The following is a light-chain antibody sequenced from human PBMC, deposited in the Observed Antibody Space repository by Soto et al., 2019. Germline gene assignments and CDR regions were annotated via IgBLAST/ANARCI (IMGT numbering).Light chain of an antibody. CDR2: DVS. CDR3: SSYTSSSTLV. CDR1: SSDVGGYNY. Sequence: SALTQPASVSGSPGQSIAISCTGTSSDVGGYNYVSWYQQHPGKATKLIIYDVSSRPSGVSDRFSGSKSVHTASLTISGLQAEDEADYYCSSYTSSSTLVFGGGTKLTVL. J-gene: IGLJ2*01. V-gene: IGLV2-14*03.